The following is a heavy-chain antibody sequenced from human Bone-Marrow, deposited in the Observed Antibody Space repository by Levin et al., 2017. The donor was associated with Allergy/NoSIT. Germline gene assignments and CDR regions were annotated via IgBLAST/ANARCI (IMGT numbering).Heavy chain of an antibody. CDR1: GFTFKTYS. CDR3: VRAPFGVVPFDY. Sequence: GESLKISCAASGFTFKTYSMNWVRQAPGKGLEWVSSISINSTFIYYGDSVKGRFTVSIDDAENSLYLNMNSLRAEDTAIYYCVRAPFGVVPFDYWGQGTLVTVSS. J-gene: IGHJ4*02. D-gene: IGHD3-3*01. V-gene: IGHV3-21*01. CDR2: ISINSTFI.